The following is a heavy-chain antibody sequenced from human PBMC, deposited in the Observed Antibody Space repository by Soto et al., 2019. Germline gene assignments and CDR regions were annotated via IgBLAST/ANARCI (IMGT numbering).Heavy chain of an antibody. V-gene: IGHV3-15*01. CDR3: TTGRPDINAFSDDWNYDDAFDI. J-gene: IGHJ3*02. CDR1: GFTFSNAW. Sequence: VGSLRLSCAASGFTFSNAWMSWVRQAPGKGLEWVGRIKSKTDGGTTDYAAPVKGRFTISRDDSKNTLYLQMNSLKTEDTAVYYCTTGRPDINAFSDDWNYDDAFDIWGQGTMLTVSS. D-gene: IGHD1-7*01. CDR2: IKSKTDGGTT.